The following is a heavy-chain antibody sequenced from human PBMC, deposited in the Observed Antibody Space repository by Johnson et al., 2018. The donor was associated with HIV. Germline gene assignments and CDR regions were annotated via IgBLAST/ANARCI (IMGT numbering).Heavy chain of an antibody. D-gene: IGHD1-7*01. J-gene: IGHJ3*02. V-gene: IGHV3-33*01. Sequence: QVQLVESGGGVVQPGRSLRLSCAASGFTFSSYGMHWVRQAPGKGLEWVAVIWYDGSNKNYADSVKGRFTISRDNSKNTLYLQMNSLRAEDTAVYYCARARDWNYGDIWGQGTMVTVSS. CDR3: ARARDWNYGDI. CDR2: IWYDGSNK. CDR1: GFTFSSYG.